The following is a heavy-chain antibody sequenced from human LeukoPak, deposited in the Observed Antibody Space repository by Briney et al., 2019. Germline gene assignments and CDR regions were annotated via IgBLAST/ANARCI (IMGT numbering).Heavy chain of an antibody. Sequence: GGFLRLSCVVSGFTFNRCWMNWVRQAPGKGLEWVAHINPDGRDTYYVDSVKGRFTISRDNAQNSMYLQMNSLRVEDTAVYYCTSWGDTTAEYFQRWGQGTLVTVSS. CDR2: INPDGRDT. CDR1: GFTFNRCW. J-gene: IGHJ1*01. D-gene: IGHD2-21*02. V-gene: IGHV3-7*01. CDR3: TSWGDTTAEYFQR.